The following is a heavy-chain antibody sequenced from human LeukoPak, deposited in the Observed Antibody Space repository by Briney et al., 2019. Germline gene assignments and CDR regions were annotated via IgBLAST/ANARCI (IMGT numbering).Heavy chain of an antibody. V-gene: IGHV4-59*01. J-gene: IGHJ3*02. Sequence: SETLSLTCTVSGGSISSYYWSWIRQPPGKGLEWIGYIYYSGSTNYNPSLKSRVTISVDTSKNQFSLKLSSVTAADTAVYYCARGDSRKSAFDIWGQGTMVTVSS. D-gene: IGHD6-13*01. CDR2: IYYSGST. CDR3: ARGDSRKSAFDI. CDR1: GGSISSYY.